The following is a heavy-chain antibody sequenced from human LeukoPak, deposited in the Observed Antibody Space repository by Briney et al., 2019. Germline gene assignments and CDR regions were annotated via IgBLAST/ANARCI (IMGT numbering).Heavy chain of an antibody. D-gene: IGHD6-13*01. CDR3: TMSSSWAQGGIFYYFDY. CDR2: IVVGSGNT. Sequence: SVKVSCKASGFTFTSSAMQWVRQARGQRLEWIGWIVVGSGNTNYAQKFQERVTITRDMSTSTAYMELSSLRSEDTAVYYCTMSSSWAQGGIFYYFDYWGQGTLVTVSS. V-gene: IGHV1-58*02. J-gene: IGHJ4*02. CDR1: GFTFTSSA.